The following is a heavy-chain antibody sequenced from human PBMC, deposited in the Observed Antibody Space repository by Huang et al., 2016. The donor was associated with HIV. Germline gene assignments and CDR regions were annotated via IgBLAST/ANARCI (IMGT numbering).Heavy chain of an antibody. Sequence: QVHLVESGGGVVQPGRSLRLSCAASGFSFSNFAMHWVRQAPGKGLEWVAVISYDGRNDFYSDSVKGRFTISRDNFKDTLTLQMNSLRIDDTAMYFCAKESRWFSDLDHWGQGTLVTVSS. CDR3: AKESRWFSDLDH. J-gene: IGHJ4*02. CDR2: ISYDGRND. D-gene: IGHD2-15*01. CDR1: GFSFSNFA. V-gene: IGHV3-30*18.